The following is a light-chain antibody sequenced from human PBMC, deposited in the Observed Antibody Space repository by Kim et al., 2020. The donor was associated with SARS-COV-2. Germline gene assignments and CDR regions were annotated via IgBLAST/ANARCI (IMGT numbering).Light chain of an antibody. CDR3: QTYDTVPYN. Sequence: SPSVGDRVTITCRASQAIRKYVAWYQQKPGKIPKLLIHAVSTLQSGVPSRFSGGGSGTDFTLTIRGLQPEDVATYYCQTYDTVPYNFGQGTKLEIK. J-gene: IGKJ2*01. CDR2: AVS. CDR1: QAIRKY. V-gene: IGKV1-27*01.